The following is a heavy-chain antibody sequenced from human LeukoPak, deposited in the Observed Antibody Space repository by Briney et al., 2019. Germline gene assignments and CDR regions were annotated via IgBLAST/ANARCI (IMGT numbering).Heavy chain of an antibody. J-gene: IGHJ4*02. CDR1: GCTFSDYW. CDR2: IDTDGSSA. CDR3: ASALTTVTPHFHY. Sequence: GGSLRLSCAASGCTFSDYWMHWVRQAPGKGLVWVSRIDTDGSSATYADSVKGRFTISRDNAKNTVYLQMNSLRVEDTGVYYCASALTTVTPHFHYWGQGTLVTVSS. V-gene: IGHV3-74*01. D-gene: IGHD4-17*01.